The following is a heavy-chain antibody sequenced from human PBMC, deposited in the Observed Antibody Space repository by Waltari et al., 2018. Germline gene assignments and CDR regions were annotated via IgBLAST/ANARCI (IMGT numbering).Heavy chain of an antibody. J-gene: IGHJ4*02. V-gene: IGHV1-2*02. D-gene: IGHD1-26*01. CDR2: INPKNGDT. CDR1: GYGCTAYH. Sequence: QVQLVQSGTEVTKPGASVTVSCQAPGYGCTAYHLHWVRQTPGQGLEWLGWINPKNGDTGYAQNFLGRVTMTRDTSINTVYMDLSGLRSDDTAVFYCARDPGPIVGAPDYWGQGTLVTVSS. CDR3: ARDPGPIVGAPDY.